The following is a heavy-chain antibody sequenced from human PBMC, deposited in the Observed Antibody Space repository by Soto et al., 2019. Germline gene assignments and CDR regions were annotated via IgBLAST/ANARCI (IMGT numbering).Heavy chain of an antibody. Sequence: QVQLVQPGAEVKKPGASVKVSCKASGYTFTSYGISWVRQAPGQGLEWMGWISAYNGNTNYAQKLQDRVTTTSDTSTSIAYREVRSLRSDDSSVYYCARVIFGVDYFDYWGQGTLVTVSS. CDR1: GYTFTSYG. V-gene: IGHV1-18*01. D-gene: IGHD3-3*01. J-gene: IGHJ4*02. CDR2: ISAYNGNT. CDR3: ARVIFGVDYFDY.